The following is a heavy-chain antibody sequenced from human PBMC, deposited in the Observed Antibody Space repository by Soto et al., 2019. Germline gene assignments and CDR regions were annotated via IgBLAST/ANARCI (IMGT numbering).Heavy chain of an antibody. CDR3: ARGGHVVVVTAALDY. V-gene: IGHV1-46*01. J-gene: IGHJ4*02. D-gene: IGHD2-21*02. Sequence: QVQLVQSGAEVKKPGASVKVSCKASGDTFTDYYIHWVRQAPGQGLEWMGTVNPSGGHTTYAQHFLGRMTMTRDTSTSTLSMALASLTSEHTAIYFCARGGHVVVVTAALDYWGQGTLVTVSS. CDR1: GDTFTDYY. CDR2: VNPSGGHT.